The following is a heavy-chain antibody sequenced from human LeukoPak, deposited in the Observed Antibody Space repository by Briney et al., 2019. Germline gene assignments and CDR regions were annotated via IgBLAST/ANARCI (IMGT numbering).Heavy chain of an antibody. CDR1: GYTFTSYG. V-gene: IGHV1-69*13. Sequence: SVKVSCKASGYTFTSYGISWVRQAPGQGLEWMGGIIPIFGTANYAQKFQGRVTITADESTSTAYMELSSLRSEDTAVYYCARSSGSYYLFDPWGQGTLVTVSS. CDR3: ARSSGSYYLFDP. D-gene: IGHD1-26*01. J-gene: IGHJ5*02. CDR2: IIPIFGTA.